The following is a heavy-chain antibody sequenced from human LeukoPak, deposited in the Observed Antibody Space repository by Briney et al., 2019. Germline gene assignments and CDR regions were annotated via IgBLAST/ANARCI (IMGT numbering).Heavy chain of an antibody. V-gene: IGHV3-23*01. CDR2: ISGSGGST. J-gene: IGHJ4*02. CDR1: GFTFSSYS. Sequence: GGSLRLSCAASGFTFSSYSMSWVRQAPGKGLEWVSAISGSGGSTYYADSVKGRFTISRDNSKNTLYLQMNSLRAEDTAVYYCAKGYKWFGELAGDYWGQGTLVTVSS. CDR3: AKGYKWFGELAGDY. D-gene: IGHD3-10*01.